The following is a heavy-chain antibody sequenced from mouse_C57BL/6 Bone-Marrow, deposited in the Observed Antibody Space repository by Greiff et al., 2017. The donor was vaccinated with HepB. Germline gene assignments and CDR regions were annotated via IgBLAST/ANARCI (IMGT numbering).Heavy chain of an antibody. V-gene: IGHV14-4*01. CDR3: TRTGLPRYDAMDY. J-gene: IGHJ4*01. CDR2: IDTENGDT. D-gene: IGHD2-2*01. CDR1: GFNIKDDY. Sequence: VQLQQSGAELVRPGASVKLSCTASGFNIKDDYMHWVKQRPEQGLEWIGWIDTENGDTEYASKFQGKATITADTSSNTVYLQLSSQTSEDTAVYYCTRTGLPRYDAMDYWGQGTSVTVSS.